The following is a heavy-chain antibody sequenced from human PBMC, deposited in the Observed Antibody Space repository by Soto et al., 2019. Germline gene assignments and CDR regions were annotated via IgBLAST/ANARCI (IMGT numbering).Heavy chain of an antibody. Sequence: SETLSLTCAVYGGSFSGYYWSWIRQPPGKGLEWIGEINHSGSTNYNPSLKSRVTMSVDTSKNQFSLKLSSVTAADTAVYYCARAPYLRFLEWLFDRFDPWGQGTLVTV. CDR3: ARAPYLRFLEWLFDRFDP. V-gene: IGHV4-34*01. CDR2: INHSGST. CDR1: GGSFSGYY. J-gene: IGHJ5*02. D-gene: IGHD3-3*01.